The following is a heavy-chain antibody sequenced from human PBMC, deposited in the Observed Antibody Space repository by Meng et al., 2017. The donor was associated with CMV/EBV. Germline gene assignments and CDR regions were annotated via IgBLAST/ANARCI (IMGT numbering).Heavy chain of an antibody. CDR1: GYTFTSYG. V-gene: IGHV1-18*01. CDR2: ISAYNGNT. J-gene: IGHJ3*02. Sequence: ASVKVSCKASGYTFTSYGISWVRQAPGQGLEWMGWISAYNGNTNYAQKLQGRVTMTTDTSTSTAYMELRGLRSYDTAVYYCARVTITGTKRPGGGNAFDIWGQGTMVTVSS. CDR3: ARVTITGTKRPGGGNAFDI. D-gene: IGHD1-7*01.